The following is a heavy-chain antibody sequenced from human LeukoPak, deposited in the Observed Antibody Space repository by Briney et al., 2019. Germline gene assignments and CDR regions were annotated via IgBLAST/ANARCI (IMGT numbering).Heavy chain of an antibody. CDR3: AKDRCSNGVGCYYYYMDV. Sequence: GGSLRLSCAASRFTFSSYGMHWVRQAPGKGLEWVAYIQYDGSNEQYADSVKGRFSISRDSSKNILYPQMNSLRAEDTAVYYCAKDRCSNGVGCYYYYMDVWGKGTTVTISS. V-gene: IGHV3-30*02. D-gene: IGHD2-8*01. J-gene: IGHJ6*03. CDR2: IQYDGSNE. CDR1: RFTFSSYG.